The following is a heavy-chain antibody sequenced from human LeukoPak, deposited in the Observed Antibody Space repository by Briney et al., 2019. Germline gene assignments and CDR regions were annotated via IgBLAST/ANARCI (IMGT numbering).Heavy chain of an antibody. V-gene: IGHV4-39*01. D-gene: IGHD6-13*01. CDR2: IYYSGST. CDR3: ASYSYSSSWYPYYYYGVDV. Sequence: SETLSLTCTVSGGSISSSSYYWGWIRQPPGKGLEWIGSIYYSGSTYYNPSLKSRVTISVDTSKNQFSLKLSSVTAADTAVYYCASYSYSSSWYPYYYYGVDVWGQGTTVTVSS. J-gene: IGHJ6*02. CDR1: GGSISSSSYY.